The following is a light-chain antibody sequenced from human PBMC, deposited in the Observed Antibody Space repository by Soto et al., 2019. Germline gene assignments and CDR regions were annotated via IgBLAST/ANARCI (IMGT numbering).Light chain of an antibody. CDR3: LQFAFSPKT. V-gene: IGKV3-20*01. J-gene: IGKJ1*01. CDR2: DAS. Sequence: EIVLTQSPGTLSLSPGERATLSCRASQTVPSRYLAWYQQKAGQAPRLLVFDASTRATGIPDRFSGSGSGTDFTLTISRLEPEDFAVYYCLQFAFSPKTFGQGTKVEIK. CDR1: QTVPSRY.